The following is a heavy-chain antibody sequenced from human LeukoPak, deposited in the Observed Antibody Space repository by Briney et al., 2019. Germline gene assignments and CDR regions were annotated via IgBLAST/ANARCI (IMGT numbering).Heavy chain of an antibody. V-gene: IGHV4-59*08. CDR2: IYYSGST. J-gene: IGHJ4*02. CDR1: GGSISSYY. D-gene: IGHD4-17*01. CDR3: ARGYGAPSFDY. Sequence: SETLSLTCTVSGGSISSYYWSWIRPPPGKGLEWIGYIYYSGSTNYNPSLKSRVTISVDTSKNQFPLKLSSVTAADTAVYYCARGYGAPSFDYWGQGTLVTVSS.